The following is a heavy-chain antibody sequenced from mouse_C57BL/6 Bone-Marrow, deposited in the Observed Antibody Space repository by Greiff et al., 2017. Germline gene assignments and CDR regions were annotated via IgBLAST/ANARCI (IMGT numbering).Heavy chain of an antibody. CDR2: INPNNGGT. Sequence: EVQLQQSGPELVKPGASVKISCKASGYTFTDYYMNWVKQSHGKSLEWIGDINPNNGGTSYNQKFKGKATLTVDKSSSTAYMELRSLTSEDSAVYYCARSRWLLGRVYFDYWGQGTTLTVSS. CDR3: ARSRWLLGRVYFDY. J-gene: IGHJ2*01. V-gene: IGHV1-26*01. CDR1: GYTFTDYY. D-gene: IGHD2-3*01.